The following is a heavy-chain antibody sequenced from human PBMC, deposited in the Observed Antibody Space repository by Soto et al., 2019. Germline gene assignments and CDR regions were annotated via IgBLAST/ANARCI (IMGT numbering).Heavy chain of an antibody. CDR2: ISGSGSTI. D-gene: IGHD2-8*01. Sequence: GGSLRLSCTASGFLFTDYYMSWIRQTPGKRLEWITKISGSGSTINYADSVKGRFTISRDNVQRTLHLQMDSLRVEDTGVYYCARGGVYWGRGTLVTVSS. J-gene: IGHJ1*01. CDR3: ARGGVY. V-gene: IGHV3-11*04. CDR1: GFLFTDYY.